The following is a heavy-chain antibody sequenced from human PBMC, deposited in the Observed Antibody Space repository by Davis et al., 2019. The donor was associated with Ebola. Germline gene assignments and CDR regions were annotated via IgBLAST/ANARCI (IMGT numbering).Heavy chain of an antibody. J-gene: IGHJ5*02. Sequence: GSLRLSCAVYGGSFSGYYWSWIRQPPGKGLEWIGEINHSGSTNYNPSLKSRVTISVDTSKNQFSLKLSSVTAADTAVYYRARVRVSRFDPWGQGTLVTVSS. CDR3: ARVRVSRFDP. CDR1: GGSFSGYY. CDR2: INHSGST. V-gene: IGHV4-34*01.